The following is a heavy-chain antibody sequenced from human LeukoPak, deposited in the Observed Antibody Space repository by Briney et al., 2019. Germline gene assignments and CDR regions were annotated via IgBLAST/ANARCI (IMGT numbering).Heavy chain of an antibody. J-gene: IGHJ4*02. Sequence: SETLSLTCTVSGGSISSGGYYWSWIRQPAGKGLEWIGRIYTSGSTNYNPSLKSRVTMSVDTSKNQFSLKLSSVTAADTAVYYCARIHYDSSGYPDHWGQGTLVTVSS. D-gene: IGHD3-22*01. CDR3: ARIHYDSSGYPDH. CDR2: IYTSGST. CDR1: GGSISSGGYY. V-gene: IGHV4-61*02.